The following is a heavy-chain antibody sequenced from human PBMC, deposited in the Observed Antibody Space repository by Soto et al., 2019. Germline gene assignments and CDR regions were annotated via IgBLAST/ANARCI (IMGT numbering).Heavy chain of an antibody. CDR2: IDPSDSYT. V-gene: IGHV5-10-1*01. J-gene: IGHJ6*02. D-gene: IGHD4-17*01. CDR1: GYTFTNYW. CDR3: ARPIRSKTRLSHAMDV. Sequence: PGESLKISCKASGYTFTNYWISWVRQMPGKGLEWMGRIDPSDSYTNYSPSFEGHVTISADKSISTAYLQWSSLKASDTAMYFCARPIRSKTRLSHAMDVWGQGTTVTVSS.